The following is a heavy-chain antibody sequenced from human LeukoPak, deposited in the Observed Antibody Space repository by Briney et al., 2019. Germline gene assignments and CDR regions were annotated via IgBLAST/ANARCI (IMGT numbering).Heavy chain of an antibody. D-gene: IGHD6-19*01. CDR3: ARDPHGSGSADY. Sequence: PGGSLRLSCAASGFTFSSYSMSWVRQAPGKGLGWVSYISSSYSTIYYADAVKGRFTISRDNAKNSLYLQMNSLRAEDTAVYYCARDPHGSGSADYWGQGTLVTVSS. V-gene: IGHV3-48*01. CDR1: GFTFSSYS. CDR2: ISSSYSTI. J-gene: IGHJ4*02.